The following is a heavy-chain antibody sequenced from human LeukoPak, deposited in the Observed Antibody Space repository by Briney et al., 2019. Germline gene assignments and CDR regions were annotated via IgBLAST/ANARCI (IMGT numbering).Heavy chain of an antibody. Sequence: SGPTLVNPTQTLTLTCTFSGFSLSTSGMCVSWIRQXPGKALEWLARIDWDDDKYYSTSLKTRLTISKDTSKNQVVLTMTNMXXVXXXXXYCAXXPXATVTSFDYWGQGTLVTVSS. CDR1: GFSLSTSGMC. J-gene: IGHJ4*02. CDR3: AXXPXATVTSFDY. V-gene: IGHV2-70*11. D-gene: IGHD4-17*01. CDR2: IDWDDDK.